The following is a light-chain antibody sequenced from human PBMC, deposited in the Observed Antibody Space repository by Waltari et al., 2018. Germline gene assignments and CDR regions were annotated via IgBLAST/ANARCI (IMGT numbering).Light chain of an antibody. CDR2: DVS. CDR3: TSYTSSDTVL. V-gene: IGLV2-14*03. Sequence: QSALTQPASVSGSPGQSITISCTGTSSDVGCYNYVSWYQQHPGKAPKLMIYDVSKRPSGVSNRFSGSKSGNTASLTISGLQAEDEAVYYCTSYTSSDTVLFGGGTKLTVL. J-gene: IGLJ2*01. CDR1: SSDVGCYNY.